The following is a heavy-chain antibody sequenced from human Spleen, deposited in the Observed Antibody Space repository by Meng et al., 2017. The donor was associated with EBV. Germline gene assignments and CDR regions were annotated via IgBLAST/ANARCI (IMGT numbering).Heavy chain of an antibody. CDR2: IFFGGST. V-gene: IGHV4-30-4*01. CDR1: VGCISSGDYY. J-gene: IGHJ5*02. D-gene: IGHD6-13*01. CDR3: ASSLYSSSRVNWFDP. Sequence: VQRQEPGPVLLKPSQTLSLTCAVSVGCISSGDYYWSWTCQPPGTGLEWIGYIFFGGSTNYNPSLKSRVTMSVDTSKNQFSLKLSSVTAADTAVYYCASSLYSSSRVNWFDPWGQGALVTVSS.